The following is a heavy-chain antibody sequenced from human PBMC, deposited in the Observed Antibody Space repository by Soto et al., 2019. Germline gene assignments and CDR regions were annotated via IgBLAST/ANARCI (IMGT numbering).Heavy chain of an antibody. D-gene: IGHD4-17*01. Sequence: GGSLRLSCTASGFTFGDYAMSWVRQAPGEGLEWVGFIRSKAYGGTTEYAASVKGRFTISRDDSKSIAYLQMNSLKTEDTAVYYCTREFDYGDYKYYHYGMDVWGQGTTVTVSS. CDR3: TREFDYGDYKYYHYGMDV. V-gene: IGHV3-49*04. J-gene: IGHJ6*02. CDR1: GFTFGDYA. CDR2: IRSKAYGGTT.